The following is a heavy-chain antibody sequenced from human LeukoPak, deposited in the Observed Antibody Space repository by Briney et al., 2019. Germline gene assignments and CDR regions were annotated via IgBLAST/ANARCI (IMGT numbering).Heavy chain of an antibody. J-gene: IGHJ4*02. CDR3: ARHTYRSGSTRFRFFDY. CDR2: IIPIFGTA. Sequence: ASVKVSCKASGGTFSSYAISWVRQAPGQGLEWMGGIIPIFGTANYAQKFQGRVTITADESTSTAYMELSSLRSEDTAVYYCARHTYRSGSTRFRFFDYWGQGTLVTVSS. V-gene: IGHV1-69*01. D-gene: IGHD6-19*01. CDR1: GGTFSSYA.